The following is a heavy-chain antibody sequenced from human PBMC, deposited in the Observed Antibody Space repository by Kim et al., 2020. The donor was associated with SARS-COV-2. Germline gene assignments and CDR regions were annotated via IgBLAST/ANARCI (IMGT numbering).Heavy chain of an antibody. V-gene: IGHV5-51*01. CDR2: IYPGDSDT. Sequence: GESLKISCKGSGYSFTSYWIGWVRQMPGKGLEWMGIIYPGDSDTRYSPSFQGQVTISADKYISTAYLQWSSLKASDTAMYYCARHHEPLWFGELPPYYYGMDVWGQGTTVTVSS. CDR3: ARHHEPLWFGELPPYYYGMDV. CDR1: GYSFTSYW. D-gene: IGHD3-10*01. J-gene: IGHJ6*02.